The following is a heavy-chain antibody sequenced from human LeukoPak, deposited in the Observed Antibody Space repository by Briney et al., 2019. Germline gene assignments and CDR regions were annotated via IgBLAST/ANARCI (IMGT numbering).Heavy chain of an antibody. CDR3: ARDLILLWFGELLSHYYYGMGV. J-gene: IGHJ6*02. CDR2: ISYDGSNK. D-gene: IGHD3-10*01. CDR1: GFTFSSYA. V-gene: IGHV3-30-3*01. Sequence: GRSLRLSCAASGFTFSSYAMHWVRQAPGKGLEWVAVISYDGSNKYYADSVKGRFTISRDNSKNTLYLQMNSLGAEDTAVYYCARDLILLWFGELLSHYYYGMGVWGQGTTVTVSS.